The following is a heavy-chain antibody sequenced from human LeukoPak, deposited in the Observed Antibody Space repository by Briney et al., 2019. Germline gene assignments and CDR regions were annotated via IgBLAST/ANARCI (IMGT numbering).Heavy chain of an antibody. V-gene: IGHV4-59*01. D-gene: IGHD1-26*01. CDR3: ASVGVSGSYYYYYYMDV. CDR1: GGSISSYY. CDR2: IYYGGST. J-gene: IGHJ6*03. Sequence: SETLSLTCTVSGGSISSYYWSWIRQPPGKGLEWIGYIYYGGSTNYNPSLKSRVTISVDTSKNQFSLKLSSVTAADTAVYYCASVGVSGSYYYYYYMDVWGKGTAVTVSS.